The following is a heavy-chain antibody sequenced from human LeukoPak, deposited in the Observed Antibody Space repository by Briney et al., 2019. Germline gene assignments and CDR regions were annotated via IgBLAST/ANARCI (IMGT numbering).Heavy chain of an antibody. CDR3: ARDPQHSSGWSGVDY. V-gene: IGHV1-46*01. Sequence: ASVKVSFKASRYTFPSYFMHWVRQAPGQGLEWMGIINPTGGSTTYAQKFQGRVTITADESTSTAYMELSSLRSEDTAVYYCARDPQHSSGWSGVDYWGQGTLVTVSS. D-gene: IGHD6-19*01. CDR2: INPTGGST. CDR1: RYTFPSYF. J-gene: IGHJ4*02.